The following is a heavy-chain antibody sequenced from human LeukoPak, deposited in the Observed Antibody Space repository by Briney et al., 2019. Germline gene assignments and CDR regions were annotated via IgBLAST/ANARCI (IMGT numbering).Heavy chain of an antibody. CDR2: LNPDSGNT. CDR1: GYTFTNYD. CDR3: ARRLGSSWNNWFDP. V-gene: IGHV1-8*03. D-gene: IGHD6-13*01. Sequence: ASVKVSCKASGYTFTNYDINWVRQATGQGLEWMGWLNPDSGNTGYAQKFQGRVTITRNTSLTTAYMELSSLRSEDTAVYYCARRLGSSWNNWFDPWGQGTLVTVSS. J-gene: IGHJ5*02.